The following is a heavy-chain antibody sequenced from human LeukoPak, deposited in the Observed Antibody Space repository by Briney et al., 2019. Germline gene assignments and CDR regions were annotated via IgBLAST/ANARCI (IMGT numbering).Heavy chain of an antibody. CDR1: GYTFTGYY. Sequence: GASVKVSCKASGYTFTGYYMHWVRQAPGQGLEWMGWINPNSGGTNYAQKFQGRVTMTRDTSISTAYMELSRLRSDDPAVYCCARSNRDMVRGVIDYWGQGTLVTVSS. D-gene: IGHD3-10*01. CDR3: ARSNRDMVRGVIDY. V-gene: IGHV1-2*02. CDR2: INPNSGGT. J-gene: IGHJ4*02.